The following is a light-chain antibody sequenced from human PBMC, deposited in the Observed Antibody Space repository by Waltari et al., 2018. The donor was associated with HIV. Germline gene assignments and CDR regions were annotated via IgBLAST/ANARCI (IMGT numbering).Light chain of an antibody. J-gene: IGLJ2*01. CDR1: SGSIASNY. CDR2: EDD. Sequence: NFMLTQPPSVSESPGKTVTISCTRSSGSIASNYVQWYQQRQGRAPTTSNNEDDQRPSGVPDRFSGSIDTSSNSASLTISGLKTEDEADYYCQSFDTSNQWIFGGGTKLTVL. CDR3: QSFDTSNQWI. V-gene: IGLV6-57*03.